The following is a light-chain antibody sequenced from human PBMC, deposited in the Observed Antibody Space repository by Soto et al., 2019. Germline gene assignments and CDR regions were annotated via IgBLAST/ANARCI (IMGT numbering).Light chain of an antibody. CDR1: QSVMSN. V-gene: IGKV3-15*01. Sequence: EIVMTHSPATLSVSPVEIATLSFSSSQSVMSNLALYQQKPGQAPRLLIYGASTRATSVPARFSGSGSGTEYTLTISSLQSEDFAVYYCQQYNDWPPINFGQGTRLEIK. J-gene: IGKJ5*01. CDR2: GAS. CDR3: QQYNDWPPIN.